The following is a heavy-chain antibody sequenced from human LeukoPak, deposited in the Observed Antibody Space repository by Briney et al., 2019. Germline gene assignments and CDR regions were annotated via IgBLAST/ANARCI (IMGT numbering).Heavy chain of an antibody. V-gene: IGHV4-39*01. Sequence: SETLSLTCTVSGGSISSSSYSWGWIRQPPGKGLEWIVSIYYSGSTYYNPSLKSRVTISVDTSKNQFSLKLRSVSAADTAVYYCASGGLEGKHDYWGQGTLVSVSS. CDR3: ASGGLEGKHDY. J-gene: IGHJ4*02. CDR2: IYYSGST. CDR1: GGSISSSSYS. D-gene: IGHD6-6*01.